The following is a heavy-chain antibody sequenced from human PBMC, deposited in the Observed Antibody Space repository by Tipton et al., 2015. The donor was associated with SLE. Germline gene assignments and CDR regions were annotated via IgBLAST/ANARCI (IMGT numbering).Heavy chain of an antibody. V-gene: IGHV4-39*07. CDR2: IYYSGRT. Sequence: TLSLTCTVSGGSISSSSYYWGWIRQPPGKGLEWIGSIYYSGRTYYNPSLKSRVTISVDTSKNQFSLKLSSVTAADTAVYYCARALGERFLRGNWFDPWGQGTLVTVSS. J-gene: IGHJ5*02. D-gene: IGHD3-3*01. CDR3: ARALGERFLRGNWFDP. CDR1: GGSISSSSYY.